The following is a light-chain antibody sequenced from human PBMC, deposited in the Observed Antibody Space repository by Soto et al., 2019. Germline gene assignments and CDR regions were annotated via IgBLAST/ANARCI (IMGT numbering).Light chain of an antibody. J-gene: IGLJ1*01. V-gene: IGLV2-14*01. CDR1: SSDVGGYNY. CDR3: SSYTSSSTPLYV. CDR2: EVS. Sequence: ALTQPASVSGSPGQSITISCTGTSSDVGGYNYVSWYQQHPGKAPKLMIYEVSNRPSGVSNRFSGSKSGNTASLTISGLQAEDEADYYCSSYTSSSTPLYVFGTGTKV.